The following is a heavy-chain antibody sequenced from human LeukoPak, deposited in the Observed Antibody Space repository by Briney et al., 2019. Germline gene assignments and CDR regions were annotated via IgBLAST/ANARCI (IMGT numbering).Heavy chain of an antibody. D-gene: IGHD2-21*02. J-gene: IGHJ1*01. V-gene: IGHV3-64*01. CDR1: GFTFSSYA. Sequence: GGSLRLSCAASGFTFSSYAMHWVRQAPGKGLEYVSAISSNGGSTYYANSVKGRFTISRDNSKNMLYLQMNSLRAEDTAVFYCAKDMGAPAYCGGDCYSRYFQHWGQGTLVTVSS. CDR2: ISSNGGST. CDR3: AKDMGAPAYCGGDCYSRYFQH.